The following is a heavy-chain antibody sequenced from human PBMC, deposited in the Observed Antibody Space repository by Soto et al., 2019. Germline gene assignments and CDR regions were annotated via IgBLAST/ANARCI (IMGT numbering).Heavy chain of an antibody. J-gene: IGHJ6*02. Sequence: EVQVLASGGGLVQPGGSLRLSCAASGFTFGSYAMTWVRQAPGKGLEWVSGISHSGDRTYYADSVKGRFTISRDNPQNTLYLQMNRLRAEDTAIYYCAGCSSTTCYAGYYYGMDVWGQGTTVTVSS. V-gene: IGHV3-23*01. CDR3: AGCSSTTCYAGYYYGMDV. D-gene: IGHD2-2*01. CDR2: ISHSGDRT. CDR1: GFTFGSYA.